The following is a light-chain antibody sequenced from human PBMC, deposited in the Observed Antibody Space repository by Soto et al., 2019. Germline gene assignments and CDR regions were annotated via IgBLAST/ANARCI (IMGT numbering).Light chain of an antibody. Sequence: QSVLTQPPSASGTPGQRVTLSCSGSSSNIGSNTVNWYQQLPGTAPKLLIYTNNQRPSGVPDRFSGSRSDTSASLAISGLQSEDEADYYCAAWDDSLNGPVFGGGTKLTVL. CDR3: AAWDDSLNGPV. CDR1: SSNIGSNT. V-gene: IGLV1-44*01. CDR2: TNN. J-gene: IGLJ2*01.